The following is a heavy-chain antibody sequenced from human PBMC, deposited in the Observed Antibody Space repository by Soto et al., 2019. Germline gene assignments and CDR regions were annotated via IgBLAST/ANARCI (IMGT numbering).Heavy chain of an antibody. V-gene: IGHV3-30*18. Sequence: QVKLVESGGGVVQPGGSLRLSCSPSGFTFRNYGLVWVLQAPGKGLEWVALISYDGDNKYYSDSARGRFTVSRDNFKNTMFLQMDSLRPEDTAVYYCAKKILGYAAHSDAMDVWCQGTTVTVS. J-gene: IGHJ6*02. CDR2: ISYDGDNK. CDR1: GFTFRNYG. D-gene: IGHD2-2*01. CDR3: AKKILGYAAHSDAMDV.